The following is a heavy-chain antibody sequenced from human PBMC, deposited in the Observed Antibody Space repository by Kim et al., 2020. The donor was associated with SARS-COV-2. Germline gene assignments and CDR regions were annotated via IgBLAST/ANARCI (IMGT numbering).Heavy chain of an antibody. CDR2: IHSGGAT. V-gene: IGHV4-39*01. Sequence: SETLSLTCTVSGGSVISSNYHWGWIRQSPGKGLEWIGSIHSGGATHSNPSFTSRLTMSVDTAKNQFSLKLASVTAADSVLYYCTRHNPYY. CDR3: TRHNPYY. CDR1: GGSVISSNYH. J-gene: IGHJ6*01.